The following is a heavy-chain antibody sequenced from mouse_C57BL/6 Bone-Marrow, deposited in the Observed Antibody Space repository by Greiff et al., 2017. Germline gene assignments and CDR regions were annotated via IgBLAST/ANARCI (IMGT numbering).Heavy chain of an antibody. CDR3: AVKYGRYAMDY. CDR2: INPNNGGT. CDR1: GYTFTDYY. D-gene: IGHD2-10*02. Sequence: VQLQQSGPELVKPGASVKISCKASGYTFTDYYMNWVKQSHGKSLEWIGDINPNNGGTSYNQKFKGKATLTVDKSSSTAYMELRSLTSEDTAVYYCAVKYGRYAMDYWGQGTSVTVSS. V-gene: IGHV1-26*01. J-gene: IGHJ4*01.